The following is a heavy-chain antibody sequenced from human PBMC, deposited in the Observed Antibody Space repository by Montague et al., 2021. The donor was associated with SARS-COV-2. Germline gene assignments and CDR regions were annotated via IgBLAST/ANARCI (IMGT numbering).Heavy chain of an antibody. CDR1: GGSFRAYA. D-gene: IGHD6-19*01. Sequence: SETLSLTCDFDGGSFRAYAWSWIRQPPGKRLEWIGYLSYSGRSIYKPAPESCVSISVDTSKNQFSLRLRSVIAADTAVYYCAGRLPQYTSGWYFDQWGQGTLVAVSS. CDR2: LSYSGRS. J-gene: IGHJ4*02. CDR3: AGRLPQYTSGWYFDQ. V-gene: IGHV4-59*08.